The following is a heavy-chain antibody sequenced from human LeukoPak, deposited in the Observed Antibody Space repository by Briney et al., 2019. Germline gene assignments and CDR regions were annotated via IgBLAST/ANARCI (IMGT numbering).Heavy chain of an antibody. J-gene: IGHJ4*02. CDR2: ISGSGGST. CDR1: GFTFSSYS. V-gene: IGHV3-23*01. D-gene: IGHD5-12*01. CDR3: AKVGYSGYDWEYYFDY. Sequence: GGSLRLSCAASGFTFSSYSMNWVRQAPGKGLEWVSGISGSGGSTYYADSVKGRFTISRDNSKNTLYLQMNSLRAEDTAVYYCAKVGYSGYDWEYYFDYWGQGTLVTVSS.